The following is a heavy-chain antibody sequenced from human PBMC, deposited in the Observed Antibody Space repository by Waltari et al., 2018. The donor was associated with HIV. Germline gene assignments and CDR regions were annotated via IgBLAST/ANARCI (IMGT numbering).Heavy chain of an antibody. V-gene: IGHV3-21*01. CDR1: GFPFSSYS. D-gene: IGHD7-27*01. CDR3: ARDPRWTGASDY. CDR2: ISTSSLYI. J-gene: IGHJ4*02. Sequence: EVQLVESGGGLVKPGGSLRLSCAASGFPFSSYSMHWVRQAPGKGLEWVSSISTSSLYIYYADSVKGRFTISRDNAKNSLYLQMNSLRVEDTAVYFCARDPRWTGASDYWGQGTLVTVSS.